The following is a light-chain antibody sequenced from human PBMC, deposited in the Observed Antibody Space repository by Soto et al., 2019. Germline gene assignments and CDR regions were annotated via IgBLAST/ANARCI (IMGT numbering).Light chain of an antibody. CDR2: DVS. Sequence: QSALTQPRSVSGSPGQSVTISCAGTSSDVGGYNYVSWYQQYPGKAPKLMISDVSKRPSGVPDRFSGSKSGNTASLTISGRQAEDEADYYCCSYAGTYTPVVFGGGTKLTVL. CDR1: SSDVGGYNY. J-gene: IGLJ2*01. V-gene: IGLV2-11*01. CDR3: CSYAGTYTPVV.